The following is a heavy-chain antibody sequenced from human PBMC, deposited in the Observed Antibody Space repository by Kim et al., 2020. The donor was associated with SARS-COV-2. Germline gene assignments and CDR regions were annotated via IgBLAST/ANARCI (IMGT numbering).Heavy chain of an antibody. CDR1: GYSFTSYW. Sequence: GESLKISCKGSGYSFTSYWIGWVRQMPGKGLEWMGIIYPGDSDTRYSPSFQGQVTISADKSISTAYLQWSSLKASDTAMYYCARRIAAAGTRPKDYFDYWGQGTLVTVSS. CDR3: ARRIAAAGTRPKDYFDY. V-gene: IGHV5-51*01. CDR2: IYPGDSDT. D-gene: IGHD6-13*01. J-gene: IGHJ4*02.